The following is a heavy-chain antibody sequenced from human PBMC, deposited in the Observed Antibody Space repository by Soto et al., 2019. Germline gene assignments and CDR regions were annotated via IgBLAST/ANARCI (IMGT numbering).Heavy chain of an antibody. J-gene: IGHJ5*02. CDR1: GGSISSSSYY. CDR3: ARHRENYDILTGYSALPFNWFDP. Sequence: SETLSLTCTVSGGSISSSSYYWGWIRQPPGKGLEWIGSIYYSGGTYYNPSLKSRVTISVDTSKNQFSLKLSSVTAADTAVYYCARHRENYDILTGYSALPFNWFDPWGQGTLVTVSS. CDR2: IYYSGGT. D-gene: IGHD3-9*01. V-gene: IGHV4-39*01.